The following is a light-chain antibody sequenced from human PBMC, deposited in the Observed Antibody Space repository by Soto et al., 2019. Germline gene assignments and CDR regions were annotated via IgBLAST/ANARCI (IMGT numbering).Light chain of an antibody. J-gene: IGKJ4*02. CDR2: AAS. Sequence: DIQMTQSPSSLSASVGDRVTITCRASQSISSYLHWYQQKPWKAPKLLIYAASTLQSGVPSRFSGSGSGTDFTLTISSLQPEDFATYYCQQTYSIPLAFGGGTKVDIK. CDR3: QQTYSIPLA. CDR1: QSISSY. V-gene: IGKV1-39*01.